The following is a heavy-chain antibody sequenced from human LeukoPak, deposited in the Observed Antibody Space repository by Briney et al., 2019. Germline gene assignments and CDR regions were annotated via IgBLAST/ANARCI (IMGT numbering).Heavy chain of an antibody. Sequence: SETLSLTCAVYGGSFSGYYWSWIRQPPGKGLEWIGEINHSGSTNYNPSLKGRVTISVDTSKNQFSLKLSSVTAADTAVYYCARLLVEVGDDYWGQGTLVTVSS. CDR3: ARLLVEVGDDY. J-gene: IGHJ4*02. D-gene: IGHD6-13*01. V-gene: IGHV4-34*01. CDR1: GGSFSGYY. CDR2: INHSGST.